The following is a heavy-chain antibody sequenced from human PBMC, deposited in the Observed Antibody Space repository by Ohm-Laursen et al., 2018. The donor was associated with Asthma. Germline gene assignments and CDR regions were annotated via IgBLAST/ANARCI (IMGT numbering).Heavy chain of an antibody. D-gene: IGHD6-6*01. J-gene: IGHJ4*02. CDR1: GGSFSGYY. CDR3: ARATYNSSSSDY. V-gene: IGHV4-34*01. CDR2: INHSGST. Sequence: SQTLSLTCAVYGGSFSGYYWSWIRQPPGKGLEWIGEINHSGSTNYNPSLKSRVTISVDTSKNQFSLKLSSVTAADTAVYYCARATYNSSSSDYWGQGTLVTVSS.